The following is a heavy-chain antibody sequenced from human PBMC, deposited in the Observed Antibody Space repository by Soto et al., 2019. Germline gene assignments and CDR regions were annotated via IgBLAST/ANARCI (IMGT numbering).Heavy chain of an antibody. J-gene: IGHJ4*02. Sequence: QVQLVQSGAEVKNPGASVKVSCKASGYTFTSYGISWVRQAPGQGLEWMGWISAYNGNTNYAQKLXGXVXMXXDTSTSTAYMELRSLRSDDTAVYYCARDNGYESDYWGQGTLVTVSS. CDR1: GYTFTSYG. V-gene: IGHV1-18*01. D-gene: IGHD5-12*01. CDR2: ISAYNGNT. CDR3: ARDNGYESDY.